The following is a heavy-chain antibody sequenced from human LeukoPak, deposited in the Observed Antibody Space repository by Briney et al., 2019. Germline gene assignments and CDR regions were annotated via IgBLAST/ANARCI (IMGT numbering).Heavy chain of an antibody. J-gene: IGHJ6*02. D-gene: IGHD3-10*02. V-gene: IGHV3-23*01. Sequence: PGGSLRLSCEAPGFTFSAYTMTWGRQAPGKGLEWVSSIGSDNKPHYSESVKGRFTISRDNSKSMLFLQLKSLRAAHTALYYCARDLPYYVAVDVWGQGTTVTVSS. CDR2: IGSDNKP. CDR1: GFTFSAYT. CDR3: ARDLPYYVAVDV.